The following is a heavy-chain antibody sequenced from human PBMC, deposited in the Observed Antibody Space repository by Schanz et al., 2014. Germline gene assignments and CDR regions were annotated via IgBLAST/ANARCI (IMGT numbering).Heavy chain of an antibody. V-gene: IGHV3-74*02. D-gene: IGHD3-10*01. CDR2: IKSDGSST. CDR1: GFTFSSYW. J-gene: IGHJ5*02. CDR3: ARPALWFGDNCFDP. Sequence: EMQLLESGGGLIQPGGSLRLSCAASGFTFSSYWMHWVRQVPGKGLVWVSRIKSDGSSTSYADSVKGRFTISRDNAKNTLYLQMNSLRAEDTAVYYCARPALWFGDNCFDPWGQGTLVIVSS.